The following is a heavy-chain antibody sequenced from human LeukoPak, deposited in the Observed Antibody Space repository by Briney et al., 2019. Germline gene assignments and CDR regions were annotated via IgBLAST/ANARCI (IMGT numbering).Heavy chain of an antibody. V-gene: IGHV3-15*01. CDR1: GFTFSDAW. Sequence: GGSLRLSCVASGFTFSDAWMSWVRQAPGKGLEWVGRIKSKIDGGTIDYGAPVKGRFTISRDDSRNTLYLQMNSLKTEDTSVYYCTTRRQDGCWGQGTLVTVS. CDR2: IKSKIDGGTI. CDR3: TTRRQDGC. D-gene: IGHD6-25*01. J-gene: IGHJ4*02.